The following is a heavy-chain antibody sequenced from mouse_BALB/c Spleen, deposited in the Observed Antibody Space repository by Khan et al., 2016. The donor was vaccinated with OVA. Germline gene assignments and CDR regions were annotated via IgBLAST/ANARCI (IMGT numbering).Heavy chain of an antibody. V-gene: IGHV1-7*01. CDR1: GYTFTTYW. Sequence: QVQLQQSGAELAKPGASVKMSCKASGYTFTTYWMHWVKQRPGQGLEWIGYIDPSTGYTEYNQKFKDKATLTTDKSSSTAYMQLSSLTSEDSAVXYCARRGLYGIFAYWSQRTLVTVAA. J-gene: IGHJ3*01. CDR3: ARRGLYGIFAY. CDR2: IDPSTGYT. D-gene: IGHD2-1*01.